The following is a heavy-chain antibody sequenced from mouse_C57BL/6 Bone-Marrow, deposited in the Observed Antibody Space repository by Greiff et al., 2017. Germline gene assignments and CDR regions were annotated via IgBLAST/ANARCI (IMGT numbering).Heavy chain of an antibody. D-gene: IGHD1-1*01. CDR1: GYTFTSYW. CDR3: ARVAGDYAMDY. J-gene: IGHJ4*01. CDR2: IDPNSGGT. Sequence: VQLQQPGAELVKPGASVKLSCKASGYTFTSYWMHWVKQRPGRGLEGIGRIDPNSGGTKYNEKFKSKATLTVDKPSSTAYMQLSSLTAEDSAVYYCARVAGDYAMDYWGQGTSVTVSS. V-gene: IGHV1-72*01.